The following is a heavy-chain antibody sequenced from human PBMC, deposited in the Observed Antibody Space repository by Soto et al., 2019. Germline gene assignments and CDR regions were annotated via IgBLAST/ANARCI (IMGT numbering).Heavy chain of an antibody. D-gene: IGHD3-22*01. Sequence: EVQLLESGGGLVQPGGSLRLSCAASGFTFSSYAMSWVRQAPGKGLEWVSAISGSGGSTYYADSVKGRFTISRDNSKNTLYLQMNSLRAEDTAVYYCAKHYYDSSGYYSNSEYYFDYWGQGTLVTVSS. CDR3: AKHYYDSSGYYSNSEYYFDY. CDR2: ISGSGGST. V-gene: IGHV3-23*01. J-gene: IGHJ4*02. CDR1: GFTFSSYA.